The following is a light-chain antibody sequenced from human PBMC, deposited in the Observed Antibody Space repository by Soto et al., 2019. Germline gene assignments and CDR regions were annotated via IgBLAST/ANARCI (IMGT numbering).Light chain of an antibody. CDR1: QGISSY. Sequence: AIRMTQTPSSFSASTGDRVTITCRASQGISSYLAWYQQKPGRVPRLLIYSASTSQSGVPSRFSGSGSGTEFTLTISSLQPEDFASYYCQQLDRYPFTFGGGTKVDIK. V-gene: IGKV1-8*01. CDR3: QQLDRYPFT. CDR2: SAS. J-gene: IGKJ4*01.